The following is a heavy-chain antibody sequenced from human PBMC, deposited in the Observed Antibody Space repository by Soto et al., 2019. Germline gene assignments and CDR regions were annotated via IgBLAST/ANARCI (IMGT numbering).Heavy chain of an antibody. V-gene: IGHV3-30*18. CDR3: AKNVERPKLYPGRAEEFYYGMDV. Sequence: GGSLRLSCAASGFTFSSYGMHWVRQAPGKGLEWVAVISYDGSNKYYADSVKGRFTISRDNSKNPLYLQMNSLRAEDTAVYYCAKNVERPKLYPGRAEEFYYGMDVWGQGTTVTVSS. J-gene: IGHJ6*02. CDR2: ISYDGSNK. CDR1: GFTFSSYG. D-gene: IGHD2-15*01.